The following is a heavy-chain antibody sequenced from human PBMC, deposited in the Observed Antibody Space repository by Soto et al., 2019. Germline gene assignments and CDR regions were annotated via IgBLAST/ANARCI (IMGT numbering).Heavy chain of an antibody. CDR3: ARGHGSGRDFDY. D-gene: IGHD3-10*01. CDR1: GFTFSSYG. J-gene: IGHJ4*02. CDR2: IWYDGSKK. V-gene: IGHV3-33*01. Sequence: QVQLVESGGGVVQPRRSLRLSCVASGFTFSSYGMHWVRQAPGKGLEWVAVIWYDGSKKYYADSVKGRFTVSRDNYKNTLYLKMNSLRAEDTAVYYCARGHGSGRDFDYWGQGTLVTFSS.